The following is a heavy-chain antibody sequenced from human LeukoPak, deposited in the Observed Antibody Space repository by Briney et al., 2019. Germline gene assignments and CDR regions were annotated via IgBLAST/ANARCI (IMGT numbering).Heavy chain of an antibody. V-gene: IGHV3-74*01. J-gene: IGHJ5*02. CDR3: ARDGAAYDFWSGYYVTEYNWFDP. CDR1: GFTFSSYW. D-gene: IGHD3-3*01. Sequence: GGSLRLSCAASGFTFSSYWMHWVRQAPGKGLVWVSSINSDGSSTSYADSVKGRFTISRDNAKNTLYLQMNSLRAEDTAVYYCARDGAAYDFWSGYYVTEYNWFDPWGQGTLVTVSS. CDR2: INSDGSST.